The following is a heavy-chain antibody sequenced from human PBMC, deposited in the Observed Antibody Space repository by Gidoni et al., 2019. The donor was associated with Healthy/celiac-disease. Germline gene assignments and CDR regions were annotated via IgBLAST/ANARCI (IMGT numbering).Heavy chain of an antibody. CDR1: GGSFSGYY. V-gene: IGHV4-34*01. J-gene: IGHJ4*02. D-gene: IGHD2-15*01. CDR3: ARGQPVAARSGVDY. Sequence: QVQLQQWGAGLLKPSETLSRTCAVYGGSFSGYYWRWLRPPPGKGLEWIGEINHSGSTNYNPSLKSRVTISVDTSKNQFSLKLSSVTAADTAVYYCARGQPVAARSGVDYWGQGTLVTVSS. CDR2: INHSGST.